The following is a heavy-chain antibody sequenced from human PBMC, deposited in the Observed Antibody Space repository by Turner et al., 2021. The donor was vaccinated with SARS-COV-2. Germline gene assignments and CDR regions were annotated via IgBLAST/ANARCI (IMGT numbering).Heavy chain of an antibody. CDR1: GCSISSSSYY. CDR2: IYYSGRT. Sequence: QLQLQESGPGLVKPSETLSLTCTVSGCSISSSSYYWGWIRQPPGKGLEWIGSIYYSGRTYYNPSLKSRVTISVDTSKNQFSLKLSSVTAADTAVYYCASQEALVPSYYYYYYGMDVWGQGTTVTVSS. J-gene: IGHJ6*02. D-gene: IGHD3-10*01. V-gene: IGHV4-39*01. CDR3: ASQEALVPSYYYYYYGMDV.